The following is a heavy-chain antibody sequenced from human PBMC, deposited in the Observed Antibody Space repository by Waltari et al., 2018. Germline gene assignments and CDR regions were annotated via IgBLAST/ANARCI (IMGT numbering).Heavy chain of an antibody. CDR1: GGSISSYY. V-gene: IGHV4-59*01. Sequence: QVQLQESGSGLVKPSETLSLTCTVSGGSISSYYWSWIRQPPGKGLEWLGYIYYSGSTHDNPSLKGRVTMSVDTSKIQFSRKLSSVTAADTAVYYCARGIAARFDPTPYFDYWGQGTLVTVSS. CDR2: IYYSGST. J-gene: IGHJ4*02. CDR3: ARGIAARFDPTPYFDY. D-gene: IGHD6-6*01.